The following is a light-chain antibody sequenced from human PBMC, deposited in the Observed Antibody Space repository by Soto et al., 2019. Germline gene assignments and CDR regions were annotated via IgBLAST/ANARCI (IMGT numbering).Light chain of an antibody. J-gene: IGLJ2*01. Sequence: QPVLTQSPSASASLGASVKLTCTLSSGHSSYAIAWHQQQPEKGPRYLMKLNSDGSLSKGDGIPDRFSGSSSGAERYLTISSLQSEDEADYYCQTWGTGPVVFGGGTKLTVL. CDR1: SGHSSYA. CDR3: QTWGTGPVV. CDR2: LNSDGSL. V-gene: IGLV4-69*01.